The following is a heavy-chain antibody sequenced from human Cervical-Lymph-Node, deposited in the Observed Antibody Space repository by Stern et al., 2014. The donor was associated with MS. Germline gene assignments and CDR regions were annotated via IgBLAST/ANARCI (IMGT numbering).Heavy chain of an antibody. Sequence: VQLVQSGAEVKKPGASVKVSCKASGYTFTNYGINWVRQAPGQGLEWMGCSSGYNTDTNYAQKFQSRVTMTTDTSTSTAYMELRSLRSYDTAVYYCARGPDLWGQGTLVTVSS. CDR3: ARGPDL. CDR2: SSGYNTDT. J-gene: IGHJ4*02. CDR1: GYTFTNYG. V-gene: IGHV1-18*01.